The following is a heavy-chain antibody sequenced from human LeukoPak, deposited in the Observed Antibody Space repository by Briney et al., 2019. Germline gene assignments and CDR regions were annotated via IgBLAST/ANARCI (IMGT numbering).Heavy chain of an antibody. CDR2: ISYDGSDK. V-gene: IGHV3-30*18. Sequence: GSLRLSCAASGFTFSSYGMHWVRQAPGKGLEWVAVISYDGSDKYYIDSVKGRFTISRDNSKNTLYLQMNSLRAEDTAVYYCAKGRDSSGWYGGTDFDYWGQGTLVTVSS. D-gene: IGHD6-19*01. CDR3: AKGRDSSGWYGGTDFDY. J-gene: IGHJ4*02. CDR1: GFTFSSYG.